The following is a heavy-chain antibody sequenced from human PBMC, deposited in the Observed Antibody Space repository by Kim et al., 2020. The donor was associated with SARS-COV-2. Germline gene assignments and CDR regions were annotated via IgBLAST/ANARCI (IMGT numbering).Heavy chain of an antibody. Sequence: SETLSLICAVYGGSFSGYYWNWIRQPPGKGLEWIGEINHSGSTNYNPSLKSRVTISVDTSKNQFSLKLSSVTAADTAVYYCARGYKATVGYWGQGTLAT. CDR2: INHSGST. V-gene: IGHV4-34*01. CDR1: GGSFSGYY. CDR3: ARGYKATVGY. D-gene: IGHD4-17*01. J-gene: IGHJ4*02.